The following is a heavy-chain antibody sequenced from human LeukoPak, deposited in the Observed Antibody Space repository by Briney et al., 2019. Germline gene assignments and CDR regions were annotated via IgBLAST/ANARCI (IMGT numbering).Heavy chain of an antibody. CDR1: VVSMNGYY. CDR3: ARQFLVGSTFHAFDL. J-gene: IGHJ3*01. V-gene: IGHV4-4*07. CDR2: VDSSGNT. Sequence: SETLSLTCGVSVVSMNGYYWSWLRQSAGNRLEWIGHVDSSGNTNYNPSLESRVTMSVDTSKKQFSLKLTSVTAADMAVYFCARQFLVGSTFHAFDLWGQGTRVTVSS. D-gene: IGHD1-26*01.